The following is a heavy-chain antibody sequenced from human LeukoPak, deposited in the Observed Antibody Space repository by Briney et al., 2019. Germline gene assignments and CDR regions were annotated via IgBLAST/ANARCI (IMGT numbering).Heavy chain of an antibody. CDR1: GGSISSYY. CDR2: IYYSGST. Sequence: PSETLSLTCTVSGGSISSYYWSWIRQPPGKGLEWIGYIYYSGSTNYNPSLKSRVTISVDTSKNQFSLKLSSVTAADTAIYYRATVALTGWTFDPWGQGTLVTVSS. J-gene: IGHJ5*02. D-gene: IGHD7-27*01. CDR3: ATVALTGWTFDP. V-gene: IGHV4-59*12.